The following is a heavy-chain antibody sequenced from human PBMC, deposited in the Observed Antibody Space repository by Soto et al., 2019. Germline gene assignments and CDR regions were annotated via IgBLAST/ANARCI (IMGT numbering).Heavy chain of an antibody. D-gene: IGHD3-10*01. V-gene: IGHV4-39*01. J-gene: IGHJ6*01. Sequence: SETLSLTCSLSGSSINHGRYYWAWIRQPPRNGLEWIGGIYYRGSSYHNPSLKSRVTLSVDTSKHQFPVKLSSVPAADTAVYYCAKTLEAISGNYYKYYYYISGMDVWGQGTPVTVSS. CDR1: GSSINHGRYY. CDR2: IYYRGSS. CDR3: AKTLEAISGNYYKYYYYISGMDV.